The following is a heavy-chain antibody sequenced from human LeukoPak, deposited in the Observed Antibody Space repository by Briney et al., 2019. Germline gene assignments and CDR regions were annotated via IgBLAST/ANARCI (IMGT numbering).Heavy chain of an antibody. Sequence: GGSLRLSCAASGFTFSSYGMHWVRQVPGKGLEWVAIISYDGTNEYYADSVKGRFTISRDSSKNTLYLQMNSLRAEDTAVYYCARVDYFASGSYYNPPWFDPWGQGTLVTVSS. J-gene: IGHJ5*02. D-gene: IGHD3-10*01. V-gene: IGHV3-30*03. CDR1: GFTFSSYG. CDR2: ISYDGTNE. CDR3: ARVDYFASGSYYNPPWFDP.